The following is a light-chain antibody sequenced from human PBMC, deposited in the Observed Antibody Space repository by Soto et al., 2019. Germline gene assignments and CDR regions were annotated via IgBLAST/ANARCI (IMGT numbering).Light chain of an antibody. CDR3: CSYAGSSSYV. V-gene: IGLV2-11*01. J-gene: IGLJ1*01. CDR2: TVT. Sequence: QSVLTQPRSVSGSPGQSVTISCTGTSSDVGGYNYVSWYQQHPGKAPKLMIYTVTKRPSGVPDRFSGSKSDNTASLAISGLQADDEADYYCCSYAGSSSYVFETGPKVTVL. CDR1: SSDVGGYNY.